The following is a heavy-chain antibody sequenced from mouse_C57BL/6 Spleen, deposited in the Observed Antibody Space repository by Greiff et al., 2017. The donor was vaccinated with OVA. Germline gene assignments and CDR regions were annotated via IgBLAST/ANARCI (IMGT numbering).Heavy chain of an antibody. V-gene: IGHV1-82*01. CDR3: ARSLNWDDFDY. Sequence: QVQLQQSGPELVKPGASVKISCKASGYAFSSSWMNWVKQRPGKGLEWIGRIYPGDGDTNYNGKFKGKATLTADKSSSTAYMQLSSLTSEDSAVYFCARSLNWDDFDYWGKGTTLTVSS. CDR2: IYPGDGDT. D-gene: IGHD4-1*01. J-gene: IGHJ2*01. CDR1: GYAFSSSW.